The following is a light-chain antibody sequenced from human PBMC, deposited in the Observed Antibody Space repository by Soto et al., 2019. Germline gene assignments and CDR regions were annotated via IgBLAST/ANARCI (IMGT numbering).Light chain of an antibody. CDR1: QSVTSTY. J-gene: IGKJ5*01. CDR3: QQSYSTPIT. Sequence: DIVLTQSPGTLSLSPGERATLSCRASQSVTSTYLAWYKHKPGQPPRLLIFGASSRATGVPDRFSGSGSGTDFTLTISRLEPEDFATYYCQQSYSTPITFGQGTRLEMK. CDR2: GAS. V-gene: IGKV3-20*01.